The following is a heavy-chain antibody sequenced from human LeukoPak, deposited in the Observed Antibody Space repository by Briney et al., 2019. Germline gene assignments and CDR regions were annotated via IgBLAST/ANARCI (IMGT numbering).Heavy chain of an antibody. CDR3: ARDGYYGSGSYYNVPTLYFDY. V-gene: IGHV3-30*04. CDR2: ISYDGSNK. Sequence: PGRSLRLSCAASGFTFSSYAMHWDRQAPGKGLEWVAVISYDGSNKYYADSVKGRFTISRDNSKNTLYLQMNSLRAEDTAVYYCARDGYYGSGSYYNVPTLYFDYWGQGTLVTVSS. J-gene: IGHJ4*02. CDR1: GFTFSSYA. D-gene: IGHD3-10*01.